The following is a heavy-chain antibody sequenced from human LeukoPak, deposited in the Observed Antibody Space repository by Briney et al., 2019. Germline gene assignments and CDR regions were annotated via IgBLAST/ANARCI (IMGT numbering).Heavy chain of an antibody. CDR2: ISSSGDTI. D-gene: IGHD1-1*01. CDR3: ATNQPSRNDGCPLFDY. V-gene: IGHV3-11*01. Sequence: GGSLRLSCAVSGLTFSDYYMSWIRQAPGKGLEWLSYISSSGDTIYYADSVKGRFTISRDNAKNSLYLQINSLRAEDTAVYFCATNQPSRNDGCPLFDYWGRGTLVTVSS. J-gene: IGHJ4*02. CDR1: GLTFSDYY.